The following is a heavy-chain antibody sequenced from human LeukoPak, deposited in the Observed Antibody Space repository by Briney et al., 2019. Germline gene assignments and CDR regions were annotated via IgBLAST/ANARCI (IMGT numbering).Heavy chain of an antibody. CDR3: ARGDCSGGSCYSNWFDP. CDR1: GGSISSGGYS. V-gene: IGHV4-30-2*01. CDR2: IYHSGST. Sequence: SQTLSLTCAVSGGSISSGGYSWSWIRQPPGKGLEWIGYIYHSGSTYYNPSLKRRVTISVDRSKNQFSLKLSSVTAADTAVYYCARGDCSGGSCYSNWFDPWGQGTLVTVSS. J-gene: IGHJ5*02. D-gene: IGHD2-15*01.